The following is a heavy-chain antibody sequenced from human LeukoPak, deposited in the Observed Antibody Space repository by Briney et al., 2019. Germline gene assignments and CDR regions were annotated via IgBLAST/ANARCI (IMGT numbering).Heavy chain of an antibody. CDR2: INPNSGGT. CDR1: GYTFTGYY. J-gene: IGHJ4*02. CDR3: AGHSIGAPSGDY. Sequence: ASVKVSCKASGYTFTGYYMRWVRQAPGQGLEWMGWINPNSGGTNYAQKFQGRVTMTRDTSISTAYMELSRLRSDDTAVYYCAGHSIGAPSGDYWGQGTLVTVSS. V-gene: IGHV1-2*02. D-gene: IGHD6-6*01.